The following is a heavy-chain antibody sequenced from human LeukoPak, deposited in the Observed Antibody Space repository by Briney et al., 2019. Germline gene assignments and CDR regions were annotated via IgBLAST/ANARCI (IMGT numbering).Heavy chain of an antibody. CDR1: GGTFSSYA. Sequence: SVKVSCKASGGTFSSYAISWVRQAPGQGLEWMGRIIPISGTANYAQKFQGRVTITTDESTSTAYMELSSLRSEDTAVYYCAREESNQRGNYYYYMDVWGKGTTVTVSS. V-gene: IGHV1-69*05. CDR3: AREESNQRGNYYYYMDV. D-gene: IGHD4-11*01. J-gene: IGHJ6*03. CDR2: IIPISGTA.